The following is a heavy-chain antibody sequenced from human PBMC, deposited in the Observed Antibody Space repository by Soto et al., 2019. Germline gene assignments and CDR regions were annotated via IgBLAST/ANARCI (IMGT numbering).Heavy chain of an antibody. CDR3: ATGNVDSMLEY. CDR2: MYHSGGA. J-gene: IGHJ4*02. Sequence: PXETLSLTCVVSDGSISSYDWWTWVRQPPVKGLEWIGKMYHSGGADYSPSLKSRVTISADSSKNHFSLRLTGVTAADTAVYYCATGNVDSMLEYWGQGTQVTVSS. V-gene: IGHV4-4*02. D-gene: IGHD3-3*01. CDR1: DGSISSYDW.